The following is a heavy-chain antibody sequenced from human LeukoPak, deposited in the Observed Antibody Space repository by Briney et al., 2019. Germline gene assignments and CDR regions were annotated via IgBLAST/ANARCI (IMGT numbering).Heavy chain of an antibody. V-gene: IGHV4-59*01. CDR3: ARGYFDSSGYSNPFDL. CDR1: GGSISSYY. J-gene: IGHJ4*02. Sequence: SGTLSLTCSVSGGSISSYYWSWIRQPPGKGLEWIGCMYYTGSTNYNPSLQSRVTMSIDTSKNQFSLRLSSVTAADTAVYYCARGYFDSSGYSNPFDLWGQGTLVTVSS. CDR2: MYYTGST. D-gene: IGHD3-22*01.